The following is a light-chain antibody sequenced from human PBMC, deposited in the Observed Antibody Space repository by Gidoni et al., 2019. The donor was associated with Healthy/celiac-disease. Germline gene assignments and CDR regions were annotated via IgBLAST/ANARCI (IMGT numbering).Light chain of an antibody. CDR1: QRISSY. Sequence: DIQMTPSPSSLSASVGVRVTITCRASQRISSYLNWYQQKPGKAPKLLISAESSLQRGVPSRFSGSGSGTDFTLTISSLQPEDFATYYCQQSYSTPDTFGGGTKVEIK. V-gene: IGKV1-39*01. CDR2: AES. J-gene: IGKJ4*01. CDR3: QQSYSTPDT.